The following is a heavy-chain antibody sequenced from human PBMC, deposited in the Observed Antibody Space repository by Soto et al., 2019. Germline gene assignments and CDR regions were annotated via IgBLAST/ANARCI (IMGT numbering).Heavy chain of an antibody. CDR1: GFTFIDYY. CDR2: ISGNGEVI. D-gene: IGHD4-17*01. V-gene: IGHV3-11*01. J-gene: IGHJ4*02. Sequence: TGGSLRLSCAASGFTFIDYYIHWIRRAPGKGLEWISYISGNGEVIQYAASARGRFTISRDNAENSVYLEMESLRDEDTALYYCARDVDADFRTDFDYWGRGTLVTVSS. CDR3: ARDVDADFRTDFDY.